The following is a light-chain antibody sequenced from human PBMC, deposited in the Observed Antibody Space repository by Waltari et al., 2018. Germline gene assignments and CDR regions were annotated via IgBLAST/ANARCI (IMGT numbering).Light chain of an antibody. V-gene: IGLV2-14*03. CDR3: GSYTSSAIVV. CDR1: SSDIGSHDY. Sequence: QSALTQPASVSGSPGQSVTLSCPGTSSDIGSHDYVSWYQHPPCKAPKLMIYHVTNRPSGISSRFSGSKSANTASLTISGLQADDEADYYCGSYTSSAIVVFGGGTKLTVL. J-gene: IGLJ2*01. CDR2: HVT.